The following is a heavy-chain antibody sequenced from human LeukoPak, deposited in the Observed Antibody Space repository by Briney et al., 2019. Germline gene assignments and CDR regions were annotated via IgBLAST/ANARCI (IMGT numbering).Heavy chain of an antibody. CDR3: ARPITMVRGVTTIYYYYGMDV. CDR2: IFHSGST. Sequence: SGTLSLNCAVSGGSISSSTWWTWVRQPPGKGLEWIGEIFHSGSTNYNPSLKSRVRMSVDTSKSDFSLQLTSVTAADTAVYYCARPITMVRGVTTIYYYYGMDVWGQGTTVTVSS. CDR1: GGSISSSTW. D-gene: IGHD3-10*01. J-gene: IGHJ6*02. V-gene: IGHV4-4*02.